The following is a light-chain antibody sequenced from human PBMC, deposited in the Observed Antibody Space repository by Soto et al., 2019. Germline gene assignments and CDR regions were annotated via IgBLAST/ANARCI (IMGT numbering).Light chain of an antibody. J-gene: IGKJ4*01. CDR3: QLRSHWRT. CDR1: QSVSSD. CDR2: DAS. Sequence: EIVLTQSPATLSLSPGERATLSCRTSQSVSSDLAWYQQKPGQAPRLLIYDASNRATGIPARFSGSGSGTDFTLTISSLEPEDFAVDYGQLRSHWRTFGGGTKVEIK. V-gene: IGKV3-11*01.